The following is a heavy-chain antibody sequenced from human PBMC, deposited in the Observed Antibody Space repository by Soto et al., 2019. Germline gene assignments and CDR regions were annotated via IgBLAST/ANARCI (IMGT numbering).Heavy chain of an antibody. J-gene: IGHJ4*02. CDR1: DDFISSYY. V-gene: IGHV4-4*07. CDR3: AAGEASSRNLAPYYLDF. D-gene: IGHD6-13*01. Sequence: SETLSLTCTVSDDFISSYYWNWIRQPGGKGLEWIGRVSTSGTTSFFPSYNPSLRSRVTISEDTSKNQFSLKLLSVTTADTAVYFCAAGEASSRNLAPYYLDFWGQGTLVTV. CDR2: VSTSGTT.